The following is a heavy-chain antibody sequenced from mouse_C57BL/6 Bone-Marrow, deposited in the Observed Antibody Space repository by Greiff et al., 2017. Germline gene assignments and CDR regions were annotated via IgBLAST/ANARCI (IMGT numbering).Heavy chain of an antibody. V-gene: IGHV5-4*01. CDR1: GFTFSSYA. J-gene: IGHJ1*03. CDR2: ISDGGSYT. Sequence: EVQGVESGGGLVKPGGSLKLSCAASGFTFSSYAMSWVRQTPEKRLEWVATISDGGSYTYYPDNVKGRFTISRDNAQNNLYLQMSHLKSEDTAMYYCARDNDWYFDVWGTGTTVTVSS. CDR3: ARDNDWYFDV.